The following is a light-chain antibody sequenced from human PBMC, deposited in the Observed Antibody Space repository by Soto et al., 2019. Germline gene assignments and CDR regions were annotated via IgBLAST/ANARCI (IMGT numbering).Light chain of an antibody. CDR2: DAS. CDR3: QQFGSSPIT. Sequence: EIVLTQSPGTLSLSPGERATLSCRTSQTVSITYFAWYHQRPGQAPRLLFYDASTRATGVPERFSCSGSGRDFTLTISRLEPEDSAIYFCQQFGSSPITFGQGTRLEIK. CDR1: QTVSITY. J-gene: IGKJ5*01. V-gene: IGKV3-20*01.